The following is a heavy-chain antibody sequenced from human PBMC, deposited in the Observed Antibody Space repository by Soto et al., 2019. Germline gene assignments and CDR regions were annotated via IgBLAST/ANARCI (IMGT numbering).Heavy chain of an antibody. Sequence: PGGSLRLSWAASGCTFSTYGVHWVRQAPGKGLECLAVIWNDDNNRYYADSVKGRFTISRDNTKNSLYLQMDSLRVEDTAVYYCARDLAWKRGKVGRYYYGMDVWGQGTTVNVSS. J-gene: IGHJ6*02. CDR1: GCTFSTYG. V-gene: IGHV3-33*01. CDR2: IWNDDNNR. CDR3: ARDLAWKRGKVGRYYYGMDV. D-gene: IGHD1-1*01.